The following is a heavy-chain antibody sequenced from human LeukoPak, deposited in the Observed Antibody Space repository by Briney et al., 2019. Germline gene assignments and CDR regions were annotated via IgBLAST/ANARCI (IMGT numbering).Heavy chain of an antibody. CDR2: ISDGGGTT. J-gene: IGHJ4*02. CDR3: AKSYGDYLGYFDS. Sequence: PGGSLRLSCAASGFIFRSCAMSGVRQAPGKGLEWVSGISDGGGTTNYEDAVKGRFTISRDKSKNTLFLQMNSLGAEDTAVYYCAKSYGDYLGYFDSWGQGTLVT. V-gene: IGHV3-23*01. D-gene: IGHD4-17*01. CDR1: GFIFRSCA.